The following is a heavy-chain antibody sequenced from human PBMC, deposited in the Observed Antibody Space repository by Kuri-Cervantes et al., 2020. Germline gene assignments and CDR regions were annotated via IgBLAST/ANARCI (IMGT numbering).Heavy chain of an antibody. CDR3: ATAVPFGY. J-gene: IGHJ4*02. V-gene: IGHV4-34*10. CDR1: GGSFSDYY. CDR2: INHKRKT. Sequence: GSLRLSCAVYGGSFSDYYWTWIRQPPGKGLEWIGEINHKRKTNYNPSLKSRITLSVVTSKNQFSLKLSAVTAADTAVYYCATAVPFGYWGQGTLVTVSS.